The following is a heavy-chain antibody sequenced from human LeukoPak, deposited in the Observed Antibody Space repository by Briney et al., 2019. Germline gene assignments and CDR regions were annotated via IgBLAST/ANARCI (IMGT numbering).Heavy chain of an antibody. J-gene: IGHJ2*01. CDR1: GDSISSSSSY. V-gene: IGHV4-39*07. CDR3: ARVFRKIAAVRRYFDL. D-gene: IGHD6-13*01. CDR2: IYYSGST. Sequence: PSETLSLTCTVSGDSISSSSSYWGWIRQPPGEGLEWIGSIYYSGSTYYNPSLKSRVTISVDTSKNQFSLKLSSVTAADTAVYYCARVFRKIAAVRRYFDLWGRGTLVTVSS.